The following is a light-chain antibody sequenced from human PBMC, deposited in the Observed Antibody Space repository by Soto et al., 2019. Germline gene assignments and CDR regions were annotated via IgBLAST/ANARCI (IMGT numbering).Light chain of an antibody. J-gene: IGKJ4*01. CDR3: QHYDNFTIT. Sequence: DIQITQSPSTLSGSVGDRFTITCRASQTISSWLAWYQQKPGKAPKLLIYVASNLQSGVPSRFSGSGSGTDFTCTISSLQPEDIATYYCQHYDNFTITFGGGTKVDIK. CDR2: VAS. V-gene: IGKV1-5*01. CDR1: QTISSW.